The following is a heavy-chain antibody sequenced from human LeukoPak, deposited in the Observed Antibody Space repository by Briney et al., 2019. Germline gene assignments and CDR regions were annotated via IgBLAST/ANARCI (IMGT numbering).Heavy chain of an antibody. Sequence: GGSLRLSCAASGFTFSSYAMHWVRQAPGKGLEYVSAISSNGGSTYYANSVKGRFTISRDNSKNTLYLQMGSLRAEDMAVYYCARDLGDGYNFWYYWGQGTLVTVSS. CDR3: ARDLGDGYNFWYY. CDR2: ISSNGGST. V-gene: IGHV3-64*01. CDR1: GFTFSSYA. D-gene: IGHD5-24*01. J-gene: IGHJ4*02.